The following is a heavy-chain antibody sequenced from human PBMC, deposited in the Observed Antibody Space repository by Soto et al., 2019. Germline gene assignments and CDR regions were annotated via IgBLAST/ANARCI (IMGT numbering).Heavy chain of an antibody. J-gene: IGHJ6*02. V-gene: IGHV4-30-4*01. CDR3: ARDNILGILYGGIHV. CDR2: IYYSGST. D-gene: IGHD3-3*01. Sequence: SETLSLSCTVSGGSISSGAYYWSWIRQPPGKGLEWIGYIYYSGSTYYNPSLKSRVTMSLYTSKNQFSLKLSSVTAADTAVYYCARDNILGILYGGIHVWGQGPMVT. CDR1: GGSISSGAYY.